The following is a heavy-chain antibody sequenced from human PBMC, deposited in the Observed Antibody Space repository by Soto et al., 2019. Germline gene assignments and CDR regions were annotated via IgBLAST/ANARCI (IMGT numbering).Heavy chain of an antibody. J-gene: IGHJ3*02. D-gene: IGHD2-15*01. CDR2: IKQDGSEK. CDR1: GFTFSSYW. CDR3: ARFGPYIVVVVAATAPAFDI. Sequence: GGSLRLSCAASGFTFSSYWMSWVRQAPGKGLEWVANIKQDGSEKYYVDSVKGRFTISRDNAKNSLYLQMNSLRAEDTAVYYCARFGPYIVVVVAATAPAFDIWGQGTMVTVSS. V-gene: IGHV3-7*01.